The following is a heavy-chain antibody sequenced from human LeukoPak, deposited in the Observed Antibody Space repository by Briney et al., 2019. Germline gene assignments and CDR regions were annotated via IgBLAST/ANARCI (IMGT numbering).Heavy chain of an antibody. V-gene: IGHV1-2*02. CDR3: AGGITGGDY. Sequence: ASVKVSCKASGYTFTDYYIHWVRQAPGQGLEWMGWINPNGGGTNYAQKFQGRVTVTRDTSINTAYMELSSLRSDDTALYYCAGGITGGDYWGQATLVTVSS. J-gene: IGHJ4*02. CDR2: INPNGGGT. D-gene: IGHD1-14*01. CDR1: GYTFTDYY.